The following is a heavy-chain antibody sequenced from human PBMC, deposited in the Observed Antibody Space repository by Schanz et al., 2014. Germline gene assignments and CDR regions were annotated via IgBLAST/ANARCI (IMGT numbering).Heavy chain of an antibody. Sequence: EVQLVESGGGLVQPRGSLRLSCAASGFSFSSYTMSWVRQAPGKGLQWVSSLSGDGGTTHYADSVKGRFSISRDNSQNTLYLQMDSLRPEDTAVYFCAKDTGYCHGGACYCFEYWGLGILVTVSS. D-gene: IGHD2-8*02. CDR3: AKDTGYCHGGACYCFEY. V-gene: IGHV3-23*04. CDR1: GFSFSSYT. CDR2: LSGDGGTT. J-gene: IGHJ4*02.